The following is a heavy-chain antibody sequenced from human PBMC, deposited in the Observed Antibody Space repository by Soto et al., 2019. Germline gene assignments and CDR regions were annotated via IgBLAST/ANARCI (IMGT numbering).Heavy chain of an antibody. V-gene: IGHV3-48*02. Sequence: EVQLVESGGGLVQPGGSLRLSCVASGFTFNSYSMNWVRQAPGKGLEWVSYIRDSGSIVYYADSVQGRFSISRDNGKRSLFLQMNSLGDEDTAVYYCAREPDSTGGLYFDYWGQGVVVTVSS. CDR1: GFTFNSYS. D-gene: IGHD7-27*01. CDR3: AREPDSTGGLYFDY. CDR2: IRDSGSIV. J-gene: IGHJ4*02.